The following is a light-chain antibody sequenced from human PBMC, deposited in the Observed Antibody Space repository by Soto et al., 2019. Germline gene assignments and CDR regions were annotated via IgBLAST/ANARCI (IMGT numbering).Light chain of an antibody. V-gene: IGLV2-14*03. J-gene: IGLJ3*02. CDR1: TNDIGGYNY. Sequence: QSALTQPASVSGSPGQSITISCSGTTNDIGGYNYVSWYQHHPGKVPKVIIYDVRNLPSGVSNRFSGSKSGTTASLTISGLQDEDEADYYSCSYTISATLVFGGGTKLTVL. CDR3: CSYTISATLV. CDR2: DVR.